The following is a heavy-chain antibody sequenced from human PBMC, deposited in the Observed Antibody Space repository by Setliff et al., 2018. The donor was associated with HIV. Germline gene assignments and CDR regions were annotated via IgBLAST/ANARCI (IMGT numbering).Heavy chain of an antibody. CDR3: ATGGGQSFDY. CDR1: GYSFTNYA. V-gene: IGHV1-69*05. Sequence: ASVKVSCKASGYSFTNYAINWLRQAPGRGLEWMGGTIPMFGTANYAQRFRDRFTVTTDTSTSTAYMELRGLSPDDTALYFCATGGGQSFDYWGQGTLVTVSS. CDR2: TIPMFGTA. D-gene: IGHD1-26*01. J-gene: IGHJ4*02.